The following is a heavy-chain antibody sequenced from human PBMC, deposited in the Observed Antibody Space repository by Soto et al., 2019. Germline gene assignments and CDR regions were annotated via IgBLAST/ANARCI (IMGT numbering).Heavy chain of an antibody. J-gene: IGHJ5*02. CDR3: TKDTFGAWES. V-gene: IGHV3-74*01. Sequence: GGSLRLSCTASEITLNIYWMHWIRQAPGKGLVWVSRINPESTTLTYADSVTGRFTISRDSAKNTLYLQMNGLSAEDTAIYYCTKDTFGAWESWGQGTLVTVSS. CDR1: EITLNIYW. CDR2: INPESTTL. D-gene: IGHD1-26*01.